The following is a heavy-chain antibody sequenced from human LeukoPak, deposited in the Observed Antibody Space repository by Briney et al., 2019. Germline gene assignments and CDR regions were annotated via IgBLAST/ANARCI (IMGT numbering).Heavy chain of an antibody. Sequence: ASVKVSCKASGGTSSSYAISWVRQAPGQGLEWMGWISAYNGNTNYAQKLQGRVTMTTDTSTSTAYMELRSLRSDDTAVYYCARDGQWLDPDYWGQGTLVTVSS. CDR2: ISAYNGNT. CDR3: ARDGQWLDPDY. J-gene: IGHJ4*02. V-gene: IGHV1-18*01. D-gene: IGHD6-19*01. CDR1: GGTSSSYA.